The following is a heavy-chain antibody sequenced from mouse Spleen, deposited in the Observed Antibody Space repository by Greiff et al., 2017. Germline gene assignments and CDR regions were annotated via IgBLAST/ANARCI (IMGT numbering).Heavy chain of an antibody. CDR1: GYSFTDYN. Sequence: VQLKESGPELVKPGASVKISCKASGYSFTDYNMNWVKQSNGKSLEWIGVINPNYGTTSYNQKFKGKATLTVDQSSSTAYMQLNSLTSEDSAVYYCARPYGKGINYHAMDYWGQGTSVTVSS. V-gene: IGHV1-39*01. CDR2: INPNYGTT. J-gene: IGHJ4*01. CDR3: ARPYGKGINYHAMDY. D-gene: IGHD2-1*01.